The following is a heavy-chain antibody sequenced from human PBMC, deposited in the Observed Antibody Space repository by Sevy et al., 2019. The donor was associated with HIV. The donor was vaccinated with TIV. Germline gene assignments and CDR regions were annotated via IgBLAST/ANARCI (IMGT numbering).Heavy chain of an antibody. CDR2: VHYSGRT. CDR1: GGSISSGNYL. Sequence: SETLSLTCTVSGGSISSGNYLWSWIRQTPGKGLEWIGTVHYSGRTYYNPSLKSRVTISEDTSKNQFSLSLNSVTAADTAVYFCARNFDYWGQGTLVTVS. CDR3: ARNFDY. J-gene: IGHJ4*02. V-gene: IGHV4-39*01.